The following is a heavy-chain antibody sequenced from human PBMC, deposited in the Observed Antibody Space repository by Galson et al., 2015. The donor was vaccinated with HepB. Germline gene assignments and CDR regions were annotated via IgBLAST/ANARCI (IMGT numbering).Heavy chain of an antibody. CDR2: ISWNSGSI. CDR3: AKDRGEKGYDPIDY. CDR1: GFTFDDYA. Sequence: SLRLSCAASGFTFDDYAMHWVRQAPGKGLEWVSGISWNSGSIGYADSVKGRFTISRDNAKNSLYLQMNSLRAEDTALYYCAKDRGEKGYDPIDYWGQGTLVTVSS. V-gene: IGHV3-9*01. J-gene: IGHJ4*02. D-gene: IGHD1-1*01.